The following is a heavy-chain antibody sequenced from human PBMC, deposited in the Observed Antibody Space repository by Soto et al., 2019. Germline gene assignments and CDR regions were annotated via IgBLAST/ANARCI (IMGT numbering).Heavy chain of an antibody. J-gene: IGHJ6*02. V-gene: IGHV3-30-3*01. CDR2: ISYDGSNK. CDR1: GFTFSSYA. Sequence: PGGSLRLSCAASGFTFSSYAMHWVRQAPGKGLEWVAVISYDGSNKYYADSVKGRFTISRDNSKNTLYLQMNSLRAEDTAVYYCARDRGHLERYFDWLLFKLYYGMDVWGQGTTVTVSS. D-gene: IGHD3-9*01. CDR3: ARDRGHLERYFDWLLFKLYYGMDV.